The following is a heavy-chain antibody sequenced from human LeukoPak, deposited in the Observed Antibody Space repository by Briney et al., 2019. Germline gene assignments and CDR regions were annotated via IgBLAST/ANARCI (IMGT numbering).Heavy chain of an antibody. Sequence: SQTLSLTCAISGDSVSSNSAAWSWIRQSPSRGLEWLGRTYYRSKWYNDYAVSVKSRITINPDTSKNQFSLQLNSVTPEDTAVYYCARDQSLYYGSGSYSLFDYWGQGTLVTVSS. CDR1: GDSVSSNSAA. V-gene: IGHV6-1*01. CDR2: TYYRSKWYN. D-gene: IGHD3-10*01. CDR3: ARDQSLYYGSGSYSLFDY. J-gene: IGHJ4*02.